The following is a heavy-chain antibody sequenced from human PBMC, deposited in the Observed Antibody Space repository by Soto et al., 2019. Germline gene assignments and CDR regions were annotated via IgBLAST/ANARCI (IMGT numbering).Heavy chain of an antibody. J-gene: IGHJ6*01. CDR2: MNPNSGNT. V-gene: IGHV1-8*01. CDR1: GYTFTSYD. CDR3: ARALDYYDSSGYYSTADYYYYYGMDV. Sequence: QVQLVQSGAEVKKPGASVKVSCKASGYTFTSYDINWVRQATGQGLEWMGWMNPNSGNTGYAQKFQGRVTMTRNTSISTAYMELSSLRSEDTAVYYCARALDYYDSSGYYSTADYYYYYGMDVW. D-gene: IGHD3-22*01.